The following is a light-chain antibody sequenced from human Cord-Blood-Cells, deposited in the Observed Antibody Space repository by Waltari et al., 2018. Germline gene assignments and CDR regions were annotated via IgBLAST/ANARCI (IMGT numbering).Light chain of an antibody. CDR3: FSYAGSSTVV. CDR2: EVS. J-gene: IGLJ2*01. CDR1: SSDDGSYNL. V-gene: IGLV2-23*02. Sequence: QSALTQPASVSGSPGQSITISCTGTSSDDGSYNLVSWYQQHPGKATKLMIYEVSKRPSVVSNRFSGSKSSNTASLTISGLQAEDEADYYCFSYAGSSTVVFGGGTKLTVL.